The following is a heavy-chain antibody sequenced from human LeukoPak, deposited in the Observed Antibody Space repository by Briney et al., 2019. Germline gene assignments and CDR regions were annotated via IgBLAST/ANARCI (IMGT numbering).Heavy chain of an antibody. CDR2: IYYSGST. CDR1: GGSISSYY. CDR3: ARSYSSSVGFDP. V-gene: IGHV4-59*01. D-gene: IGHD6-19*01. J-gene: IGHJ5*02. Sequence: SETLSLTCTVSGGSISSYYWTWIRQPPGQGLEWIGYIYYSGSTNYNPSLKSRVTISVDTSKNQFSLKLSSVTAADTAVYYCARSYSSSVGFDPWGQGTLVTVSS.